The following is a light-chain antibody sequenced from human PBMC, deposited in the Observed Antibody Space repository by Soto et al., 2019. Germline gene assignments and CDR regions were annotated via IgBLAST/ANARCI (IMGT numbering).Light chain of an antibody. Sequence: DLQMTQSPSTLSASVGDRVIITCRASQHIDSWLACYQQKPGRAPRLLIYDASTLESGVPTSFTGSGSGTEFTLTISSLQPDDFATYYCQQYNAYSWTFGQGTKGDIK. CDR1: QHIDSW. CDR2: DAS. J-gene: IGKJ1*01. V-gene: IGKV1-5*01. CDR3: QQYNAYSWT.